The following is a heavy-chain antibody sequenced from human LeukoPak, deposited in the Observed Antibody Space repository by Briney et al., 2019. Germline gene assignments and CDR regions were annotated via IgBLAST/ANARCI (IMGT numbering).Heavy chain of an antibody. CDR1: GFRFSSYW. J-gene: IGHJ4*02. CDR2: TQPDGGAQ. Sequence: GGSLRPSCAASGFRFSSYWMSWVRQAPGKGLEWVASTQPDGGAQYYVDSVRGRFIVSRGNAKNSLYLQMNSLRDADTAIYYCLRHHDLWGQGTLVTVSS. V-gene: IGHV3-7*01. CDR3: LRHHDL. D-gene: IGHD3-3*01.